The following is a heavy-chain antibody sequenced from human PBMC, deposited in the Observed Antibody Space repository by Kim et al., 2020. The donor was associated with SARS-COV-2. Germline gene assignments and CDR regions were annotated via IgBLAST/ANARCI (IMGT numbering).Heavy chain of an antibody. CDR1: GYSFTSYW. D-gene: IGHD3-22*01. J-gene: IGHJ3*02. V-gene: IGHV5-51*01. CDR3: ARLSAADAPNRAPPRHYYDSSGYIAFDI. Sequence: GESLKISCKGSGYSFTSYWIGWVRQMPGKGLEWMGIIYPGDSDTRYSPSFQGQVTISADKSISTAYLQWSSLKASDTAMYYCARLSAADAPNRAPPRHYYDSSGYIAFDIWGQGTMVTVSS. CDR2: IYPGDSDT.